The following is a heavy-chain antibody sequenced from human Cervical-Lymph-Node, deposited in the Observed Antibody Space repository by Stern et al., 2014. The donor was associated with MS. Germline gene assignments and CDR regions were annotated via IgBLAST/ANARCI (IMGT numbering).Heavy chain of an antibody. V-gene: IGHV1-46*03. CDR3: VRGDTTWHYFYYGLDV. CDR1: GYTFTSYY. D-gene: IGHD1-14*01. J-gene: IGHJ6*02. CDR2: INPPFNNA. Sequence: QLVQSGAEVKKPGAAVKVSCKASGYTFTSYYMHWVRPAPGQGLEWMGVINPPFNNATYTQSFQDRVTLTRDTSTATVYMELSSLRFADTAVYYCVRGDTTWHYFYYGLDVWGQGTTVTVSS.